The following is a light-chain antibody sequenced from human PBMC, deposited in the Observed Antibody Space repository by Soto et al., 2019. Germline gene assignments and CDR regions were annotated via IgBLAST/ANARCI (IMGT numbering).Light chain of an antibody. CDR1: QSISSW. V-gene: IGKV1-5*03. J-gene: IGKJ5*01. CDR2: KAS. CDR3: QQYIRYPLT. Sequence: DIKMTQAPSTLSASVGDRVTITCRASQSISSWLAWYQQKPEKAPNLLIYKASSLDSGVPSRFSATGSGTEFTLTISTLQPDDFATYYCQQYIRYPLTFGQGTRLEI.